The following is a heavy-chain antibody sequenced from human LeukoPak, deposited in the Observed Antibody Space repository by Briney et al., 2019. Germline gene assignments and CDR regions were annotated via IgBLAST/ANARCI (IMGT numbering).Heavy chain of an antibody. CDR2: IYYSGST. Sequence: SETLSLTCTVSGGSISSYYWSWIRQPPGKGLEWIGYIYYSGSTNYNPSLKSRVTISVDTSKNQFSLKLSSVTAADTAVYYCARDRGGSYHYLFDYWGQGTLVTVSS. V-gene: IGHV4-59*01. CDR3: ARDRGGSYHYLFDY. CDR1: GGSISSYY. D-gene: IGHD1-26*01. J-gene: IGHJ4*02.